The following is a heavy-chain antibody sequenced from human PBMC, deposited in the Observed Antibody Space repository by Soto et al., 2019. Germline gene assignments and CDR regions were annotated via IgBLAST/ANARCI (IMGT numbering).Heavy chain of an antibody. Sequence: PSETLSLTCAVSGGSISSSNWWSWVRQPPGKGLEWIGEIYHSGSTNYNPSLKSRVTIPVDKSKNQFSLKLSSVTAADTAVYYCARDLGVAAAGLDYWGQGTLVTVSS. CDR3: ARDLGVAAAGLDY. CDR1: GGSISSSNW. D-gene: IGHD6-13*01. V-gene: IGHV4-4*02. CDR2: IYHSGST. J-gene: IGHJ4*02.